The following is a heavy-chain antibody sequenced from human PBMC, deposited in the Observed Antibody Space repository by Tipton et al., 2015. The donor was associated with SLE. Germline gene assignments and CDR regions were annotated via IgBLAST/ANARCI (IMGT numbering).Heavy chain of an antibody. CDR2: INHSENT. CDR1: GGSFSGYY. Sequence: TLSLTCAVYGGSFSGYYWSWIRQPPGKGLEWIGEINHSENTNYNPSLKSRVTISVDTSKNQFSLKLSSVTAADTAVYYCARRAQWLVSYYYYYYMDVWGKGTTVTVSS. V-gene: IGHV4-34*01. CDR3: ARRAQWLVSYYYYYYMDV. J-gene: IGHJ6*03. D-gene: IGHD6-19*01.